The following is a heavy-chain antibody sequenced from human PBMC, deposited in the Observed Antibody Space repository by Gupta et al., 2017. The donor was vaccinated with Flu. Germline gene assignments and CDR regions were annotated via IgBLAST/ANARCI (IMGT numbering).Heavy chain of an antibody. D-gene: IGHD6-19*01. CDR2: ISYDGSNK. CDR1: AFTFSNYG. CDR3: GKDGQVHSSGWYEGIF. J-gene: IGHJ4*02. Sequence: QVQLVESGGGVVQPGRSLRLSCVASAFTFSNYGMHWVRQAPGKGLEWVGVISYDGSNKYYADPLKGRFTISKDNSKNTLYLQIHSLRAEDTAMYFCGKDGQVHSSGWYEGIFWGQGTLVTVSS. V-gene: IGHV3-30*18.